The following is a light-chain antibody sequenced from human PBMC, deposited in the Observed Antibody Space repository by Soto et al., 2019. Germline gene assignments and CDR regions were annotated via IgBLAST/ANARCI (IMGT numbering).Light chain of an antibody. CDR1: QSISSN. V-gene: IGKV3-15*01. J-gene: IGKJ5*01. CDR3: QQYNNWPFIT. Sequence: EIVMTQSPATLSVSPWERATLSCRASQSISSNLAWYQQKPGQAPRILMFRTSSRATGFPARFSGSGSGTEFNLTTSSLQSEDFGVYYCQQYNNWPFITFGQGTRLEIK. CDR2: RTS.